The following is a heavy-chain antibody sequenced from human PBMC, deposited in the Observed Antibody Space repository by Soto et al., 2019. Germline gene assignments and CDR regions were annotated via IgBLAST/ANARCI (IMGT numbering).Heavy chain of an antibody. CDR3: ARDYYDSSGSHYFDP. CDR1: GGTFSSYA. CDR2: IIPIFGTA. D-gene: IGHD3-22*01. Sequence: QVQLVQSGAEVKKPGSSVRVSCKASGGTFSSYAITWVRQAPGQGLEWMGGIIPIFGTANYAQKFQGRVTITADESTNTAYMELSSLRSQDTAMYYCARDYYDSSGSHYFDPWGQGTLVTVSS. J-gene: IGHJ5*02. V-gene: IGHV1-69*01.